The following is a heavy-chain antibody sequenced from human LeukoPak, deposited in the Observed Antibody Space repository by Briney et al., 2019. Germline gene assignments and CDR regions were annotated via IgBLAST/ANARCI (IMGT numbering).Heavy chain of an antibody. V-gene: IGHV3-23*01. CDR1: GFTFSSYA. CDR2: ISGNAGSR. Sequence: GGSLRLSCAASGFTFSSYAMSWVRQAPGKGPEWVSTISGNAGSRYYADSVKGRFTIPRDNSKNTLELQMNSLRAEDTAIYYCAKDLAPYSSGSPFDYWGPGTLVTVSS. J-gene: IGHJ4*02. D-gene: IGHD2-15*01. CDR3: AKDLAPYSSGSPFDY.